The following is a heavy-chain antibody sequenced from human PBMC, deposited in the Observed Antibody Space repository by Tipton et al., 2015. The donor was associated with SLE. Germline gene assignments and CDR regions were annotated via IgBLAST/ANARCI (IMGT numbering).Heavy chain of an antibody. CDR2: IYYSGST. CDR1: NGSISSSPYY. CDR3: ARGPYYYMDV. V-gene: IGHV4-39*07. Sequence: LRLSCTVSNGSISSSPYYWGWIRPSPGKGLEWAGSIYYSGSTYYNPSLKSRVTISVDTSRNQCSLNLTSVTAADTAVYYCARGPYYYMDVWGKGTTVTVSS. J-gene: IGHJ6*03.